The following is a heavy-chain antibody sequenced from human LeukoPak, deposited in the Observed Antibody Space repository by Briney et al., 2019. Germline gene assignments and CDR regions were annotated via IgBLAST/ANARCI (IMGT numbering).Heavy chain of an antibody. CDR3: AKDLTGAYCSDY. CDR2: IQYDGSEK. J-gene: IGHJ4*02. V-gene: IGHV3-30-3*01. Sequence: GGSLRLSCAASGFMFSSHAMHWVRQAAGKGLEWVAVIQYDGSEKRYAVSVKGRFTVSRDNSKNTLYLQMDSLTAEDTAVYHCAKDLTGAYCSDYWGQGTLVTVSS. CDR1: GFMFSSHA. D-gene: IGHD3-9*01.